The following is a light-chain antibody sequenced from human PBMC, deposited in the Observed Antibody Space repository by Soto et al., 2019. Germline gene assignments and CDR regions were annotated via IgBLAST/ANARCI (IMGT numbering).Light chain of an antibody. CDR2: DAS. CDR1: QDIATY. V-gene: IGKV1-33*01. J-gene: IGKJ1*01. CDR3: QQYDNLPPTWT. Sequence: DIHMTQSPSSLSAALGNRVTITFQASQDIATYLNWYQQKPGKAPNLLIYDASNLETGVPSRFSGGGSGTHFTFTISNLQPEDIATYYCQQYDNLPPTWTFGQGTKVDIK.